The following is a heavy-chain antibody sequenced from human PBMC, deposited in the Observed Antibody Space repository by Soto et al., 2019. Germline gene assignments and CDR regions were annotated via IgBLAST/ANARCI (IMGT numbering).Heavy chain of an antibody. CDR1: GGSISSCPYS. CDR3: ARLGGYCSSTSCYGYYGMDV. Sequence: SETLSLTCTVSGGSISSCPYSWGWIRQPPGKGLEWIGTFYYSESTYYNPSPESRVTISVDTSKNQFSLKVSSVTVADTAVYYCARLGGYCSSTSCYGYYGMDVWGQGTTVTVSS. CDR2: FYYSEST. D-gene: IGHD2-2*01. J-gene: IGHJ6*02. V-gene: IGHV4-39*01.